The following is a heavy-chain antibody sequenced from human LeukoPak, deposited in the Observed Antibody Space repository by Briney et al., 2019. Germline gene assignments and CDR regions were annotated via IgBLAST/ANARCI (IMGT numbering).Heavy chain of an antibody. D-gene: IGHD6-19*01. CDR3: ARDSRGYSSGWYASYDAFDI. V-gene: IGHV1-2*02. J-gene: IGHJ3*02. CDR1: GYTFTGYY. Sequence: ASVKVSCKASGYTFTGYYMHWVRQAPGQGLEWRGWINPNSGGTNYAQKFQGRVTMTRDTSISTAYMELSRLRSDDTAVYYCARDSRGYSSGWYASYDAFDIWGQGTMVTVSS. CDR2: INPNSGGT.